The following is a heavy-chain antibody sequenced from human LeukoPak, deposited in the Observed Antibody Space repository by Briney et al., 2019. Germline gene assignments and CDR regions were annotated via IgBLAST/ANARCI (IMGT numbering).Heavy chain of an antibody. CDR1: GYSFTSNA. CDR2: ISPYNGNI. V-gene: IGHV1-18*01. J-gene: IGHJ5*02. CDR3: ARETNNWFDP. Sequence: ASVMVSCKASGYSFTSNAISWVRQAPGQGLEWMGWISPYNGNINYAQKPQGRVTMTTDTSTSTAYMELRSLRSDDTAVYYCARETNNWFDPWGQGTLVTVSS.